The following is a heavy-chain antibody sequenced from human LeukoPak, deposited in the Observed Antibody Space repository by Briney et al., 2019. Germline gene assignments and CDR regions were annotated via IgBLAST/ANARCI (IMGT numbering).Heavy chain of an antibody. CDR1: GGSFSGYY. J-gene: IGHJ4*02. Sequence: ETLSLTCAVYGGSFSGYYWSWVRQAPGKGLEWVSAISSTDAGTYHADSVRGRFTISRDSSKNTLYLQMNSLRAEDAAVYYCAKAPVTSCRGAYCYPFDYWGQGTLVTVSS. CDR2: ISSTDAGT. D-gene: IGHD2-21*01. CDR3: AKAPVTSCRGAYCYPFDY. V-gene: IGHV3-23*01.